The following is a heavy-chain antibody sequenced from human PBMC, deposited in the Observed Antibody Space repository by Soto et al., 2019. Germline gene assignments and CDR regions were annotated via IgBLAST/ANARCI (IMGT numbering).Heavy chain of an antibody. D-gene: IGHD4-4*01. V-gene: IGHV3-23*01. Sequence: VPLAPGSGLEIVSAIIASRGTQLYVDSWKGGFTISRDNSKNTLYLQMISLRAEDTAVFYCANAPVPDYTPYGSCVFELRGRG. J-gene: IGHJ2*01. CDR3: ANAPVPDYTPYGSCVFEL. CDR2: IIASRGTQ.